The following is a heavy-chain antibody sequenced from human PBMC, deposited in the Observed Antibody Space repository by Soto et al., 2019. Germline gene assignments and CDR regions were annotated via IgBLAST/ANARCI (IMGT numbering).Heavy chain of an antibody. J-gene: IGHJ6*03. D-gene: IGHD3-3*01. CDR2: IKQDGSEK. CDR3: ASTIFGVVIIKNYYYYYMDV. CDR1: GFTFSSYW. V-gene: IGHV3-7*01. Sequence: GGSLRLSCAASGFTFSSYWMSWVRQAPGKGLEWVANIKQDGSEKYYVDSVKGRFTISRDNAKNSLYLQMNSLRAEDTAVYYCASTIFGVVIIKNYYYYYMDVWGKGTTVTVSS.